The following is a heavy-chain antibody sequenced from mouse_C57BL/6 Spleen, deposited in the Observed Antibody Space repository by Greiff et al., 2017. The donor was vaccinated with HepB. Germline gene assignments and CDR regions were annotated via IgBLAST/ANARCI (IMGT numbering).Heavy chain of an antibody. V-gene: IGHV1-81*01. CDR3: ARRDYYGSGFDY. CDR2: IYPRSGNT. D-gene: IGHD1-1*01. J-gene: IGHJ2*01. CDR1: GYTFTSYG. Sequence: LMESGAELARPGASVKLSCKASGYTFTSYGISWVKQRTGQGLEWIGEIYPRSGNTYYNEKFKGMATLTADKSSSTAYMELRSLTSEDSAVYFCARRDYYGSGFDYWGQGTTLTVSS.